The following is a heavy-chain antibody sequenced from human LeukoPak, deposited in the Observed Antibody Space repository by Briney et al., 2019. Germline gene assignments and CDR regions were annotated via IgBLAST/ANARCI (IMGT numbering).Heavy chain of an antibody. CDR2: ISAYNGNT. Sequence: ASVKVSCKPSGYTFTNYGSSWVRQAPGLGLEWMGWISAYNGNTNYAQKVQGRVTMTTDTSTSTAYMELRSLRFDDTAVYYCARDQSVRLLQTSSTYFKHVFAIWGQGSMVTVSS. CDR1: GYTFTNYG. V-gene: IGHV1-18*01. J-gene: IGHJ3*02. D-gene: IGHD6-13*01. CDR3: ARDQSVRLLQTSSTYFKHVFAI.